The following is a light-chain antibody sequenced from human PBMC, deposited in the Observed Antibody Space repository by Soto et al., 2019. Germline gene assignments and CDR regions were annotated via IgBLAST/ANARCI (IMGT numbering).Light chain of an antibody. Sequence: DMEMTQSPSSLSASVGDRVTITCRASQSISNYLNWYQHKPGKVPKLLIYAASSLQSWVPTRFSDSVSGTDFTLTINSLQPEDFATYYCQQSYGTPLTFGGGTKIEIK. J-gene: IGKJ4*01. CDR2: AAS. V-gene: IGKV1-39*01. CDR1: QSISNY. CDR3: QQSYGTPLT.